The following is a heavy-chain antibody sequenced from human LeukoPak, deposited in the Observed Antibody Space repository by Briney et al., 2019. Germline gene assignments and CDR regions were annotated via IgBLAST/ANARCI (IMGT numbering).Heavy chain of an antibody. D-gene: IGHD4-17*01. V-gene: IGHV3-66*01. Sequence: GGSLRLSCAASGFTFSSYSMNWVRQAPGKGLEWVSVIYSGGSTYCADSVKGRFTISRDNSKNTLYLQMNSLRAEDAAVYYCARGEDYADYWGQGTLVTVSS. J-gene: IGHJ4*02. CDR2: IYSGGST. CDR3: ARGEDYADY. CDR1: GFTFSSYS.